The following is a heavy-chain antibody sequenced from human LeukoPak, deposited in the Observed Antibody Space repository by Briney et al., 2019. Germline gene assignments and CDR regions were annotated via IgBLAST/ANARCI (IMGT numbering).Heavy chain of an antibody. Sequence: GSLRLSCAASGFTFSSYWMHWVRQAPGKGLVWVSRINSDGSSTTYADSVKGRFTISRDNAKNTLYVQMDSLRAEDTAMYYCAGCGGDCYSDAFDIWGQGTMVTVSS. D-gene: IGHD2-21*02. V-gene: IGHV3-74*01. J-gene: IGHJ3*02. CDR3: AGCGGDCYSDAFDI. CDR2: INSDGSST. CDR1: GFTFSSYW.